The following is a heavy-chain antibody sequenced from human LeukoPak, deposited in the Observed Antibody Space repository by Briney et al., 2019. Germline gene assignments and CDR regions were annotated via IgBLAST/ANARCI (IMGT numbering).Heavy chain of an antibody. CDR3: AKPNYDILTGFRFFDY. V-gene: IGHV3-30*18. J-gene: IGHJ4*02. Sequence: GGSLRLSCAASGFTVGSNYMSCVRQAPGKGLEWVAVISYDGSNKYYADSVKGRFTISRDNSKNTLYLQMNSLRAEDTAVYYCAKPNYDILTGFRFFDYWGQGTLVTVSS. D-gene: IGHD3-9*01. CDR1: GFTVGSNY. CDR2: ISYDGSNK.